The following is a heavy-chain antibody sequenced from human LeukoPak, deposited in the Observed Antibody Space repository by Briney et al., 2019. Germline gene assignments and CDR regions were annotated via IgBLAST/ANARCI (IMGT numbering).Heavy chain of an antibody. V-gene: IGHV4-34*01. CDR3: ARETYSSGWGYYYYYYMDV. J-gene: IGHJ6*03. CDR1: GGSFSGYY. Sequence: PSETLSLTCAVYGGSFSGYYWSWIRQPPGKGLEWIGEINHSGSTNYNPSPKSRVTISVDTSKNQFSLKLSSVTAADTAVYYCARETYSSGWGYYYYYYMDVWGKGTTVTVSS. CDR2: INHSGST. D-gene: IGHD6-19*01.